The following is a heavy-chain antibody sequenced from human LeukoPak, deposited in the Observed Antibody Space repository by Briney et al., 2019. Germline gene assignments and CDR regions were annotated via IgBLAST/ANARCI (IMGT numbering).Heavy chain of an antibody. CDR2: ISAYNGNT. Sequence: ASVKVSCKASAYTFATYGISWVRQAPGQGLEWMGWISAYNGNTNYAQKLQGRVTMTTDTSTSTAYMELSSLRSEDTAVYYCARTTTGENYYYMDVWGKGTTVTVSS. CDR1: AYTFATYG. V-gene: IGHV1-18*01. D-gene: IGHD3-10*01. J-gene: IGHJ6*03. CDR3: ARTTTGENYYYMDV.